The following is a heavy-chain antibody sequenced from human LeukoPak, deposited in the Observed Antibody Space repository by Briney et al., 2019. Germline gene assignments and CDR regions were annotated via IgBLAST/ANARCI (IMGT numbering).Heavy chain of an antibody. D-gene: IGHD6-6*01. CDR2: INHSGST. CDR3: ARHGLSIAAPGRWFAP. Sequence: SETLSLTCAVYGGSFSGYYWSWIRQPPGKGLEWIGEINHSGSTNYNPSLKSRVTISVDTSKNQFSLKLSSVTAADTAVYYCARHGLSIAAPGRWFAPWGQGTLVTVSS. V-gene: IGHV4-34*01. J-gene: IGHJ5*02. CDR1: GGSFSGYY.